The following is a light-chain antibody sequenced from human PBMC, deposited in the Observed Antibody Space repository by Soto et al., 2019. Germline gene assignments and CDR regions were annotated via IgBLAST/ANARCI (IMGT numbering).Light chain of an antibody. CDR2: EVS. CDR3: SSYTSSSTWV. V-gene: IGLV2-14*01. J-gene: IGLJ3*02. CDR1: SSDVGAYNY. Sequence: QSVLTQPASVSGSPGQSITISCTGTSSDVGAYNYVSWYQQHPGKAPKLVIYEVSNRPSGVSNRFSGSKSGNTASLTISGLQAEDEADYYCSSYTSSSTWVFGGGTKVTVL.